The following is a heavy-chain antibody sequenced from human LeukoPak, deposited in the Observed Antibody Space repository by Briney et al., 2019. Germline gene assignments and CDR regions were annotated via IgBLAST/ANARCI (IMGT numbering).Heavy chain of an antibody. Sequence: GGSLRLSCAASGFTFSDYYMSWIRQAPGKGLEWVSYISSSGSTIYYADSVKGRFTISRANAKNSLYLQMNSLRAEATAVYYCAREDYVWGSYLINYWGQGDLVTVSS. D-gene: IGHD3-16*02. V-gene: IGHV3-11*01. CDR2: ISSSGSTI. CDR3: AREDYVWGSYLINY. CDR1: GFTFSDYY. J-gene: IGHJ4*02.